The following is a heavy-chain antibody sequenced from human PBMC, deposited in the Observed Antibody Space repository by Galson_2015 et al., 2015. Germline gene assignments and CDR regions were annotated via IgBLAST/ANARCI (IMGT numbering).Heavy chain of an antibody. CDR2: IKAKTDGGTT. D-gene: IGHD6-6*01. CDR1: GFTFSHAY. V-gene: IGHV3-15*01. Sequence: SLRLSCAVSGFTFSHAYMSWVRQAPGKGLECVGRIKAKTDGGTTDYAAPVKGRFTISTDDSNKILYLQMNSLRTEDTAVYYCTTDRGITARPIFDSWGQGTLVTVSS. CDR3: TTDRGITARPIFDS. J-gene: IGHJ4*02.